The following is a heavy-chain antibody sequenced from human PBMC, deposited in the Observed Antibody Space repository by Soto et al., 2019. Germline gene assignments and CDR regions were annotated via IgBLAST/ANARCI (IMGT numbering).Heavy chain of an antibody. CDR1: GFTFSSYS. CDR3: SRDSVYGGNPPPFDY. D-gene: IGHD4-17*01. V-gene: IGHV3-21*01. Sequence: GGSLRLSCAASGFTFSSYSMNWVRQAPGKGLEWVSFISTGSSYIYYADSVNGRFTISRDNAQNSLYLQMNSLRADDTAVYYCSRDSVYGGNPPPFDYWGQGTLVTVSS. CDR2: ISTGSSYI. J-gene: IGHJ4*02.